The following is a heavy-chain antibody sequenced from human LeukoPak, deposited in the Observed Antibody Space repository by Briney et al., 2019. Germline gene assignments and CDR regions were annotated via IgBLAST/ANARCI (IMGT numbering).Heavy chain of an antibody. D-gene: IGHD2-2*01. V-gene: IGHV1-2*02. Sequence: GASVKVSCKASGYTFTGYYMHWVRQAPGQGLEWMGWINPNSGGTNYAQKLQGRVTMTRDTSISTAYMELSRLRSDDTAVYYCARDTSRLYCSSTSCWGKYYFDYWGQGTLVTVSS. CDR1: GYTFTGYY. CDR2: INPNSGGT. J-gene: IGHJ4*02. CDR3: ARDTSRLYCSSTSCWGKYYFDY.